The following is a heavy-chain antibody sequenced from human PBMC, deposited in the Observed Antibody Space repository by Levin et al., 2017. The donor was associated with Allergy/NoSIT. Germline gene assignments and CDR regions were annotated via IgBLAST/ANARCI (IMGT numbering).Heavy chain of an antibody. D-gene: IGHD3-22*01. Sequence: ASVKVSCKASGYTFTSYYMHWVRQAPGQGLEWMGIINPSGGSTSYAQKFQGRVTMTRDTSTSTVYMELSSLRSEDTAVYYCAREGGRSDSSGYVDYWGQGTLVTVSS. CDR1: GYTFTSYY. V-gene: IGHV1-46*01. J-gene: IGHJ4*02. CDR2: INPSGGST. CDR3: AREGGRSDSSGYVDY.